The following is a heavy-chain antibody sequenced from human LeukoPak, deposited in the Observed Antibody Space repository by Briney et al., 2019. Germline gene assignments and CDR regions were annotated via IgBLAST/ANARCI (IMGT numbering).Heavy chain of an antibody. CDR3: ARDLVGATGTDY. V-gene: IGHV1-2*02. CDR2: INPNSGGT. Sequence: ASVKVSCKASGCTFTDFYMHWVRQAPGQGLEWMGWINPNSGGTIYAQKFQGRVTLTRDTSISTAYMELSRLRSDDTAVYYCARDLVGATGTDYWGQGTLVTVSS. J-gene: IGHJ4*02. D-gene: IGHD1-26*01. CDR1: GCTFTDFY.